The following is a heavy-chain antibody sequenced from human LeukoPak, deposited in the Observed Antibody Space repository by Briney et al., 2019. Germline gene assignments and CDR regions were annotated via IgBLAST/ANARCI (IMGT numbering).Heavy chain of an antibody. CDR1: GGSISSGGYY. Sequence: SETLSLTCTVSGGSISSGGYYWSWIRQHPGKGLEWIGYIYYSGSTYYNPSLKSRVTISVDTSKNQFSLKPSSVTAADTAVYYCANFRLGYYFDYWGQGTLVTVSS. J-gene: IGHJ4*02. D-gene: IGHD2/OR15-2a*01. V-gene: IGHV4-31*03. CDR2: IYYSGST. CDR3: ANFRLGYYFDY.